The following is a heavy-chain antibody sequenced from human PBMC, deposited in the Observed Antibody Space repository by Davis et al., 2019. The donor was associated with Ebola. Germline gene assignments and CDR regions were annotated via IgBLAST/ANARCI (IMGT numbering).Heavy chain of an antibody. D-gene: IGHD1-26*01. CDR2: INPNDGRT. CDR3: ARGVGGTRGSYYVDN. J-gene: IGHJ4*02. Sequence: AASVKVSCKASGYTFTNYYMHWVRQAPGQGLEWMGMINPNDGRTIYAQKFQGRVTMTRNTAISTAYMELSSLTSEDTAVYYCARGVGGTRGSYYVDNWGQGTLVTVSS. V-gene: IGHV1-46*01. CDR1: GYTFTNYY.